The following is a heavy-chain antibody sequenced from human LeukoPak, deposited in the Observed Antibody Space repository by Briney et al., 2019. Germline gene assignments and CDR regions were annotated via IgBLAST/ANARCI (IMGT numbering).Heavy chain of an antibody. CDR2: INPDGGSS. V-gene: IGHV1-46*01. CDR1: GYTFTSYG. Sequence: GASVKVSCKASGYTFTSYGISWVRQATGQGLEWVGIINPDGGSSTSAQRFQGRLPMTMDTSTSTVYMEMRSLRFEDTAVYYCARLAMWGQGTMVIVS. CDR3: ARLAM. J-gene: IGHJ3*01.